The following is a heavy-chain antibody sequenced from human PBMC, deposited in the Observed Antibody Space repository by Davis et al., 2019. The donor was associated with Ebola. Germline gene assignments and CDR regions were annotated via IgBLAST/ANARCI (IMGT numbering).Heavy chain of an antibody. CDR2: ISGSATST. V-gene: IGHV3-48*03. CDR1: GFTFYRYE. J-gene: IGHJ3*01. D-gene: IGHD3-10*01. Sequence: PGGSLRLSCAASGFTFYRYEMNWVRQAPGKGLEWVSYISGSATSTFYADSVKGRFTISRDNARDSLYLQMDSLRADDTAVYYCARNYFGAFDVWGQGTMVTVSS. CDR3: ARNYFGAFDV.